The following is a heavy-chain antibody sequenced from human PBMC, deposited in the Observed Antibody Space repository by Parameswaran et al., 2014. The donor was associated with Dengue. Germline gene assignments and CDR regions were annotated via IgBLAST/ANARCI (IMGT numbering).Heavy chain of an antibody. V-gene: IGHV1-3*01. D-gene: IGHD6-13*01. J-gene: IGHJ4*02. CDR2: INAGNGNT. CDR3: ARELLPGIAAAGHDY. Sequence: VRQAPGQRLEWMGWINAGNGNTKYSQKFQGRVTITRDTSASTAYMELSSLRSEDTAVYYCARELLPGIAAAGHDYWGQGTLVTVSS.